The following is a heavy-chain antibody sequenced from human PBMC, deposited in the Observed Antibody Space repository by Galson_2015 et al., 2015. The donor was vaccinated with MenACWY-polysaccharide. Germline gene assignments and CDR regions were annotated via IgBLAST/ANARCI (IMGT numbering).Heavy chain of an antibody. CDR1: AFTFSSYW. Sequence: SLRLSCAGSAFTFSSYWMHWVRQVPGKGLVWVSRISTDGSFTGNADSVKGRFTISRDNAKNTLYLQMNSLRVEDTAVYFCAHFGPDNWGQGTLVTVSS. J-gene: IGHJ4*02. D-gene: IGHD3-10*01. CDR2: ISTDGSFT. V-gene: IGHV3-74*01. CDR3: AHFGPDN.